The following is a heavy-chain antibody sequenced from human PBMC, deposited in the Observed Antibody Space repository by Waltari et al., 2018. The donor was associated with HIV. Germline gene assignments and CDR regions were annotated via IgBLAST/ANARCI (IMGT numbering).Heavy chain of an antibody. CDR2: IKQDGSEK. CDR3: ARDLGYSYGYVSDY. J-gene: IGHJ4*02. CDR1: GFTFSGYW. D-gene: IGHD5-18*01. V-gene: IGHV3-7*01. Sequence: EVQLVESGGGLVQPGGSLVLSCAAPGFTFSGYWKSWVRQAPGKGLEWVANIKQDGSEKYYVDSVKGRFTISRDNAKNSLYLQMNSLRAEDTAVYYCARDLGYSYGYVSDYWGQGTLVTVSS.